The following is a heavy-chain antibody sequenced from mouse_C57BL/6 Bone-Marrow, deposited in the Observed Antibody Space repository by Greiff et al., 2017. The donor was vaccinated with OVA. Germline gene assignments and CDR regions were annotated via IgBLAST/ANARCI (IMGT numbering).Heavy chain of an antibody. CDR2: ISSGGSYT. CDR1: GFTFSSYG. Sequence: EVHLVESGGDLVKPGGSLKLSCAASGFTFSSYGMSWVRQTPDKRLEWVATISSGGSYTYYPDSVKGRFTISRDNAKNTLYLQMSSLKSEDTAMYYCARQSPYYFDYWGQGTTLTVSS. V-gene: IGHV5-6*01. CDR3: ARQSPYYFDY. J-gene: IGHJ2*01.